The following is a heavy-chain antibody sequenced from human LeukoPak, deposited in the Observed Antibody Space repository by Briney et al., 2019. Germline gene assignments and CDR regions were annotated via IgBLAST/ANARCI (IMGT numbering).Heavy chain of an antibody. CDR3: ARDGAASYDWFDP. Sequence: PGGSLRLSCAGSGFTFSSHWMNWVRQAPGKGLEWVASIKEDGSEKHYVDSVSGRFTISRDNAKNSLHLQMSSLRAEDTAVYYCARDGAASYDWFDPWGQGTLVTVSS. CDR2: IKEDGSEK. V-gene: IGHV3-7*01. D-gene: IGHD6-13*01. J-gene: IGHJ5*02. CDR1: GFTFSSHW.